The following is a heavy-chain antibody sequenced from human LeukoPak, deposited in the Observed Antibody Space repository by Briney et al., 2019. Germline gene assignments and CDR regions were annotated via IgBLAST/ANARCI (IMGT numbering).Heavy chain of an antibody. Sequence: GASVKVSYKASGYTFTSYYMHWVRQAPGQGLEWMGIINPSGGATSYAQKFQGRVAMIGDTSTSTVYMQMSSLRIDDTAVYYCAGHSDLGSGSHYPYYYLMDVWGQGTTVTVSS. D-gene: IGHD3-10*01. J-gene: IGHJ6*02. V-gene: IGHV1-46*01. CDR3: AGHSDLGSGSHYPYYYLMDV. CDR1: GYTFTSYY. CDR2: INPSGGAT.